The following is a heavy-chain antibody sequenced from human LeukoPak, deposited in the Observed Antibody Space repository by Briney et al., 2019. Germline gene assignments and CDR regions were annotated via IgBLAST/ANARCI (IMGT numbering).Heavy chain of an antibody. CDR1: GYTFSGYS. Sequence: ASVKLSCTASGYTFSGYSMRWVRQAPGQGLEWMGWINPNSGGTNYAQTVQGWVTMTRDTSISTAYMELSRLRSDDTAVYYCAIGDSSSWYREYYFDYWAQGNLVTVFS. V-gene: IGHV1-2*04. CDR2: INPNSGGT. J-gene: IGHJ4*02. D-gene: IGHD6-13*01. CDR3: AIGDSSSWYREYYFDY.